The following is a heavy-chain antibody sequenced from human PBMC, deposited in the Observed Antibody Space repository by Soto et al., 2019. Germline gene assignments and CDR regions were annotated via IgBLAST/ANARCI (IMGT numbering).Heavy chain of an antibody. V-gene: IGHV3-23*01. CDR3: AKDHTVVVTLVFYYGMDV. J-gene: IGHJ6*02. CDR1: EFTFSSYS. Sequence: GGSLRLSCAASEFTFSSYSMNWVRQAPGKGLEWVSYISGSGGSTYYADSVKGRFTISRDNSKNTLYLQMNSLRAEDTAVYYCAKDHTVVVTLVFYYGMDVWGQGTTVTVSS. CDR2: ISGSGGST. D-gene: IGHD3-22*01.